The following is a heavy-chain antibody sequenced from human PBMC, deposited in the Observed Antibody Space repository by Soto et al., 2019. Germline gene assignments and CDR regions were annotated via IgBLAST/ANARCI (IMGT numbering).Heavy chain of an antibody. J-gene: IGHJ5*02. CDR3: ARGDRYCSGGSCYSPLNWFDP. Sequence: SETLSLTCAVYGGSFSGYYWSWIRQPPGKGLEWIGEINHSGSTNYNPSLKSRVTISVDTSKNQFSLKLSSVTAADTAVYYCARGDRYCSGGSCYSPLNWFDPCGQGTLVTVSS. CDR2: INHSGST. D-gene: IGHD2-15*01. V-gene: IGHV4-34*01. CDR1: GGSFSGYY.